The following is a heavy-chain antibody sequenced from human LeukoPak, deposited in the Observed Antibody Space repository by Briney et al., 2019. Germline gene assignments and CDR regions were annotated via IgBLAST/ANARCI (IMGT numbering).Heavy chain of an antibody. D-gene: IGHD2-2*01. CDR2: ISYDGSNK. CDR3: AKEYPYYCDY. Sequence: GRSLRLSCAASGSSFSNYGMHWVRQAPGKGLEWVAVISYDGSNKYYVDSVKGRFTISRDNSKNTLYLQMNSLRAEDTAVYYCAKEYPYYCDYWGQGTLVTVSS. J-gene: IGHJ4*02. CDR1: GSSFSNYG. V-gene: IGHV3-30*18.